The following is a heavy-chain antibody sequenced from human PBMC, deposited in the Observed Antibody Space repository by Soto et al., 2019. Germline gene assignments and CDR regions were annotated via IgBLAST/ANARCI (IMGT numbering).Heavy chain of an antibody. CDR2: ISAYNGNT. D-gene: IGHD3-22*01. V-gene: IGHV1-18*01. CDR1: GYTFTNYG. J-gene: IGHJ1*01. Sequence: QVQLVQSGAEVKKPGASVKVSCKTSGYTFTNYGITWVRQAPGQGLEWMGWISAYNGNTGYTQKLQGRVTITTDTSTSTAYMELRSLRSDVTAVYYCARDLGYYYDSSGFYSYFQYWGQGTLVTVSS. CDR3: ARDLGYYYDSSGFYSYFQY.